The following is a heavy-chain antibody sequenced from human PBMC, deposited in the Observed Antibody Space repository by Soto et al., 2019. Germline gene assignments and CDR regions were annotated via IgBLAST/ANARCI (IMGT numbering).Heavy chain of an antibody. CDR1: GGSISSSSYY. CDR2: IYYSGTT. D-gene: IGHD6-13*01. CDR3: ARQLYSSSWYKGYYYFDY. V-gene: IGHV4-39*01. Sequence: SETLSLTCTVSGGSISSSSYYRGWIRQPPGKGLEWIGSIYYSGTTYYNPSLKSRVTISVDTSKNQFSLKLSSVTAANTAVYYCARQLYSSSWYKGYYYFDYWGQGTLVTVS. J-gene: IGHJ4*02.